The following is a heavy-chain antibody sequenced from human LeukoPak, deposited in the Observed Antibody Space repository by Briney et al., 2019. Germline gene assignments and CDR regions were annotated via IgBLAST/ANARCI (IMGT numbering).Heavy chain of an antibody. V-gene: IGHV3-74*01. CDR1: GFTFSRHW. D-gene: IGHD6-19*01. CDR2: INNDGSTT. J-gene: IGHJ4*02. Sequence: GRSLRLSCAASGFTFSRHWMHWVRQAPGKGLVWVSRINNDGSTTIYADSVKGRFTISRDNAKNTLYLQMSSLRAEDTAVYYCARRMAVAGTSPFDYWGQGTLVTVSS. CDR3: ARRMAVAGTSPFDY.